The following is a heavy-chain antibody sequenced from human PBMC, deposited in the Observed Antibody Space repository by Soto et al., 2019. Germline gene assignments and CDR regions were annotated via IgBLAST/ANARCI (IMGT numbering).Heavy chain of an antibody. CDR2: ISWDGGST. CDR3: AKGPQVAGTDYYYYYGMDV. V-gene: IGHV3-43D*04. D-gene: IGHD6-19*01. Sequence: GGSLRLSCAASGFTFDYYAMHWVRQAPGKGLEWVSLISWDGGSTYYADSVKGRFTISRDNSKNSLYLQMNSLRAEDTALYYCAKGPQVAGTDYYYYYGMDVWGQGTTVTVSS. J-gene: IGHJ6*02. CDR1: GFTFDYYA.